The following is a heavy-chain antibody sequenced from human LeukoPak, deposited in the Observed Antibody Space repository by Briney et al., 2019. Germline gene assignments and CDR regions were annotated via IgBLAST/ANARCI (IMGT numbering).Heavy chain of an antibody. CDR2: INPNSGGT. CDR3: AKDRARVGTMVDAFDM. D-gene: IGHD1-1*01. Sequence: ASVKVSCKASGSTFTGHYMHWVRQAPGQGLEWMGWINPNSGGTNYAQKFQGRVTMTRDTSISTAYMELSGLRSDDTAVYYCAKDRARVGTMVDAFDMWGQGTMVTVSS. J-gene: IGHJ3*02. CDR1: GSTFTGHY. V-gene: IGHV1-2*02.